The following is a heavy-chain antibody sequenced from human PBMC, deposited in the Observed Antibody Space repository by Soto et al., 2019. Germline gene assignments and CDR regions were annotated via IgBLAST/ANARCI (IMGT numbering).Heavy chain of an antibody. V-gene: IGHV1-18*01. Sequence: GASVKLSCEASGDRFTSYGISWVRQAPGQGLEWMGWISAYNGNTNYAQKLQGRVTMTTDTSTSTAYMELRSLRSDDTAVYYCARDEGIAVATYGMGVWGQGTTVT. CDR1: GDRFTSYG. D-gene: IGHD6-19*01. CDR2: ISAYNGNT. CDR3: ARDEGIAVATYGMGV. J-gene: IGHJ6*02.